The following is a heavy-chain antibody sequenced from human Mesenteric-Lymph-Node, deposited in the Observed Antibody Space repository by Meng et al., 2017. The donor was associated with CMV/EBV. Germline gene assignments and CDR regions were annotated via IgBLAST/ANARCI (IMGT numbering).Heavy chain of an antibody. Sequence: GESLKISCAASGFTVSSNYMSWVRQAPGKGLEWVSVIYSGGSTYYADSVKGRFTISRDIAKNSLYLQMKSLRADDTAVYFCATQRRYSGYDEGDFDYWGQGTLVTVSS. CDR1: GFTVSSNY. CDR3: ATQRRYSGYDEGDFDY. V-gene: IGHV3-53*01. CDR2: IYSGGST. D-gene: IGHD5-12*01. J-gene: IGHJ4*02.